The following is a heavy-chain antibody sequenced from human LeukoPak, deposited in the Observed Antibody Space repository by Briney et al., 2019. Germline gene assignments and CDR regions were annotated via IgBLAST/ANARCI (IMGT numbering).Heavy chain of an antibody. V-gene: IGHV3-74*01. J-gene: IGHJ4*02. CDR1: GFSFSGHW. CDR2: ISPTGSTT. D-gene: IGHD6-6*01. CDR3: ARGPNSNWSGLDF. Sequence: PTGGSLRLSCIASGFSFSGHWMHWARQPPGKGLVWVSRISPTGSTTSYADSVKGRFTVSRDNAKNTLYLQVNNLRAEDTAVYYCARGPNSNWSGLDFWGQGTLLTVSS.